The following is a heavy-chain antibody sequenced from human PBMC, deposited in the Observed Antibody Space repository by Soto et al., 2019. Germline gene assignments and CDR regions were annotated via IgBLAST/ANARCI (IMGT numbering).Heavy chain of an antibody. Sequence: HPGGSLRLSCAASGFTFTTHWMHWVRQAPGQGLVWVSKIGFDGSVTEYGDSVKGRFTVSRDNTKNTLYLQMNSPRAEDTAVYYCARGSKEYYGVDVWGQGTTVTVSS. J-gene: IGHJ6*02. CDR3: ARGSKEYYGVDV. V-gene: IGHV3-74*03. CDR2: IGFDGSVT. CDR1: GFTFTTHW.